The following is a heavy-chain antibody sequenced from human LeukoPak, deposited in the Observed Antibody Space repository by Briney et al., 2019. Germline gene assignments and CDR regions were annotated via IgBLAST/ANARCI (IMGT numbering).Heavy chain of an antibody. CDR3: AIGITIFGVVRYYHYGMDV. CDR1: GGTFSSYA. V-gene: IGHV1-69*01. Sequence: SVKVSCKASGGTFSSYAISWVRQAPGQGLEWMGGIIPIFGTANYAQKFQGRVTITADESTSTAYMELSSLRSEDTAVYYCAIGITIFGVVRYYHYGMDVWGQGTTVTVSS. CDR2: IIPIFGTA. D-gene: IGHD3-3*01. J-gene: IGHJ6*02.